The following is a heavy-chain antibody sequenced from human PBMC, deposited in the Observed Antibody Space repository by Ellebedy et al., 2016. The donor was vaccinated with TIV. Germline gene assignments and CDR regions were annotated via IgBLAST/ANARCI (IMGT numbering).Heavy chain of an antibody. CDR3: TSEIGTTLY. Sequence: PGGSLRLSCTASGFSFGDYAMSWFRQAPGKGLEWVGLIGSKPYGGTTEYAASVKGRFTISRDDSNSIAYLQMDSLKTEDTAVYYCTSEIGTTLYWGQGTLVTVSS. CDR1: GFSFGDYA. J-gene: IGHJ4*02. D-gene: IGHD1-7*01. CDR2: IGSKPYGGTT. V-gene: IGHV3-49*03.